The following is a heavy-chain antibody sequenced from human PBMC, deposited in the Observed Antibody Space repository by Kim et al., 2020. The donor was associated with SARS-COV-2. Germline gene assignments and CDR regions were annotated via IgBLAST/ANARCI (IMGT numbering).Heavy chain of an antibody. CDR3: ARVGGYSNELDY. CDR1: GGSISGYY. V-gene: IGHV4-4*07. CDR2: IYASGST. Sequence: SETLSLTCTVSGGSISGYYWSWIRQPAGRGLEWIGRIYASGSTNYNPSLMSRVTMSVDTSKNQISLKVSSVTAADTALYYCARVGGYSNELDYWGQGTLVTVSS. J-gene: IGHJ4*02. D-gene: IGHD4-4*01.